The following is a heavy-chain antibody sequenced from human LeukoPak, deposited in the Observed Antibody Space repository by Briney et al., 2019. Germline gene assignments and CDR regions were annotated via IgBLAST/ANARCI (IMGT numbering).Heavy chain of an antibody. D-gene: IGHD6-19*01. CDR1: GGSISGSSYY. V-gene: IGHV4-39*07. J-gene: IGHJ4*02. CDR3: ARVGSSGWYTPDY. Sequence: SETLSLTCTVSGGSISGSSYYWGWIRQPPGKGLEWIGSIYYSGSTYYNPSHKSRVTISVDTSKNQFSLKLSSVTAADTAVYYCARVGSSGWYTPDYLGQGTLVTVSS. CDR2: IYYSGST.